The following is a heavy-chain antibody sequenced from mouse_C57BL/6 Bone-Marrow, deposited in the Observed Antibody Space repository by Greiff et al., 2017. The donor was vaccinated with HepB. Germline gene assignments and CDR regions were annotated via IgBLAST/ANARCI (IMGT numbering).Heavy chain of an antibody. CDR2: IWSDGST. CDR3: ARHGDYDYTWFAY. CDR1: GFSLTSYG. Sequence: VQRVESGPGLVAPSPSLSITCTVSGFSLTSYGVHWVRQPPGKGLEWLVVIWSDGSTNYNSALKSRLSISKDNSKSQVFLKMNSLQTDDTAMYYCARHGDYDYTWFAYWGQGTLVTVSA. J-gene: IGHJ3*01. V-gene: IGHV2-6-1*01. D-gene: IGHD2-4*01.